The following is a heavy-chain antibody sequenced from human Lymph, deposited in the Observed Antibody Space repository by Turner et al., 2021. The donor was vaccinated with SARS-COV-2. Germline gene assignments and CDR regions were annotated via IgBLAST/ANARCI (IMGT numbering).Heavy chain of an antibody. CDR1: GGTFSSDG. CDR3: ATVLGDLPKDD. J-gene: IGHJ4*02. V-gene: IGHV1-69*01. Sequence: QVQLVQSGADVKKPGSSVKVSCKASGGTFSSDGISWVRQAAGQWLEWMGGSVPIFGTANYEQKVKIRVTMTADESTITSHTELSSLRSEDTSVYYCATVLGDLPKDDWGQGTLVTVSS. CDR2: SVPIFGTA. D-gene: IGHD3-10*01.